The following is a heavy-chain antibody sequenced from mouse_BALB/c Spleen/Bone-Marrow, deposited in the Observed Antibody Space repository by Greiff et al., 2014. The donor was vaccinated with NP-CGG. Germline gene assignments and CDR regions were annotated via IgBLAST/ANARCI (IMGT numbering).Heavy chain of an antibody. CDR3: GRRESGTWFAY. Sequence: EVQVVESGPDLVKPGASVKMSCKASGYTFTSFVVHWVKQKPGQGLEWIGYINPYNDGTKYNEKFKDKATLSSDKSSSTAYMELSSLTSEDSAVYYCGRRESGTWFAYWGQGTLVTVSA. V-gene: IGHV1-14*01. J-gene: IGHJ3*01. CDR1: GYTFTSFV. CDR2: INPYNDGT. D-gene: IGHD4-1*01.